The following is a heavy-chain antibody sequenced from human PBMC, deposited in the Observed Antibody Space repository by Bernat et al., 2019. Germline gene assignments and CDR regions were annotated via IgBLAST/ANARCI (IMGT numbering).Heavy chain of an antibody. V-gene: IGHV1-3*01. Sequence: QVQLVQSGAEVKKPGASVKVSCKASGYTFTSYAMHWVRQAPGQRLEWMGWINAVNGNTKYSQKFQGRVTITRDTSASTAYMELSSLRSEDTAVYYCARDQGYSSTPIGYWGQGTLVTVSS. J-gene: IGHJ4*02. D-gene: IGHD6-13*01. CDR2: INAVNGNT. CDR1: GYTFTSYA. CDR3: ARDQGYSSTPIGY.